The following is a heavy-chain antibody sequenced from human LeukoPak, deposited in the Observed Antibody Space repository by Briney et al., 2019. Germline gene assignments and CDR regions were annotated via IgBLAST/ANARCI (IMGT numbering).Heavy chain of an antibody. D-gene: IGHD2-2*01. CDR1: GYRFTSYW. CDR2: IYAHDSDT. V-gene: IGHV5-51*01. Sequence: GESLKISCNGSGYRFTSYWIGWVRQMPGKGLEWMGIIYAHDSDTRYSPSFQGQVTISADKSIGTAYLQWSSLKASDTAMYYCARSSESLSAFDIWGQGTLVTVSS. CDR3: ARSSESLSAFDI. J-gene: IGHJ3*02.